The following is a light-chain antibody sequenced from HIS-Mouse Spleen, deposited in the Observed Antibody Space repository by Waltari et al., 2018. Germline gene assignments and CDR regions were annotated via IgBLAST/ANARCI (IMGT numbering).Light chain of an antibody. J-gene: IGLJ1*01. CDR3: AAWDDSLNGNYV. Sequence: QSVLTQPPSASGTPGQRVTISCSGSSSNIGSNTVNWYQQLPGTAPKLLILSNNQRPSGVPDRFSGSKSGTSASLAISGLQSEDEADYYCAAWDDSLNGNYVFGTGTKVTVL. CDR1: SSNIGSNT. CDR2: SNN. V-gene: IGLV1-44*01.